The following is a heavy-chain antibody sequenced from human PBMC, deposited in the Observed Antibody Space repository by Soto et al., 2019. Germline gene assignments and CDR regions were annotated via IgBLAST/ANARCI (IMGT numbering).Heavy chain of an antibody. J-gene: IGHJ6*02. CDR2: ISYDGSNK. V-gene: IGHV3-30-3*01. D-gene: IGHD6-13*01. Sequence: LRLSCAASGFTFSSYAMHWVRQAPGKGLEWVAVISYDGSNKYYADSVKGRFTISRDNSKNTLYLQMNSLRAEDTAVYYCARDYRGTAAAAEYYYYGMDVWGQVTTVTVSS. CDR1: GFTFSSYA. CDR3: ARDYRGTAAAAEYYYYGMDV.